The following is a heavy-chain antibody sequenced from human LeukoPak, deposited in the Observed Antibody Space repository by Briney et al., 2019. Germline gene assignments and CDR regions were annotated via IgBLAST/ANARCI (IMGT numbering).Heavy chain of an antibody. Sequence: PGGSLRLSCAASGFTFSNYAMTWVRQSPGKGLEWVSTISGSGGDTYYADSVKGRFTMSRDNSKNTLDLKMSSLRAEDTAIYYCAKDNSGNFLSPFDYWGQGTLVAVSS. CDR2: ISGSGGDT. J-gene: IGHJ4*02. CDR3: AKDNSGNFLSPFDY. CDR1: GFTFSNYA. V-gene: IGHV3-23*01. D-gene: IGHD1-26*01.